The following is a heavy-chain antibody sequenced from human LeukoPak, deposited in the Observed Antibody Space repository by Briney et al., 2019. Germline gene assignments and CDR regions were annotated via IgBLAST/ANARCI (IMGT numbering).Heavy chain of an antibody. CDR1: GGSFSGYY. Sequence: PSETLSLTCAVYGGSFSGYYWSWLRQPPGKGLEWIGEINHSGSTNYNPSLKSRVTISVDTSKNQFSLKLSSVTAADTAVYYCASGQTTILFDYWGQGTLVTVSS. CDR3: ASGQTTILFDY. J-gene: IGHJ4*02. D-gene: IGHD4-11*01. V-gene: IGHV4-34*01. CDR2: INHSGST.